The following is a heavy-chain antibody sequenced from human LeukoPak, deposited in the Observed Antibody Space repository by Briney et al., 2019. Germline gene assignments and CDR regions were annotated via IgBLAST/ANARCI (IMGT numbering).Heavy chain of an antibody. CDR3: ARGGYYGSGNDFRFDP. CDR1: GYSISSGYY. Sequence: SETLSLTCTVSGYSISSGYYWSWIRQPPGKGLECIGYIHYTGSTNYNPSLKSRVTISVDTSKNQFSLKLSSVTAADTAIYYCARGGYYGSGNDFRFDPWGQGTLVTVSS. J-gene: IGHJ5*02. V-gene: IGHV4-61*01. D-gene: IGHD3-10*01. CDR2: IHYTGST.